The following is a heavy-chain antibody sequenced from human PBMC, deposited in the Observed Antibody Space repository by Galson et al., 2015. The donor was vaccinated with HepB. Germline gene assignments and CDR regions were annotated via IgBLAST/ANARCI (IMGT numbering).Heavy chain of an antibody. CDR1: GGSISSYY. CDR3: ASSVLYSYGTNWCDP. CDR2: IYYSGST. D-gene: IGHD5-18*01. V-gene: IGHV4-59*01. J-gene: IGHJ5*02. Sequence: QVQLQESGPGLVKPSETLSLTCTVFGGSISSYYWSWIRQPPGKGLEWIGYIYYSGSTNYNPSPKSRVTISVDTSKNQFSLKLSSVTAADTAVYYCASSVLYSYGTNWCDPWGQGTLVTVSS.